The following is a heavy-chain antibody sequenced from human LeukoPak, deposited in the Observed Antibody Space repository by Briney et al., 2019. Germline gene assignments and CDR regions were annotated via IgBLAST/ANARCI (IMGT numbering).Heavy chain of an antibody. CDR1: GGSISSYY. Sequence: SETLSLTCTVSGGSISSYYWSWIRQPPGKGLEWIGYIYYSGSTNYNPSLKSRVTISVDTSKNQFSLKLSSVTAADTAVYYCARAPGSRLLDYWGQGTLVTVSS. V-gene: IGHV4-59*01. J-gene: IGHJ4*02. CDR2: IYYSGST. CDR3: ARAPGSRLLDY. D-gene: IGHD5-12*01.